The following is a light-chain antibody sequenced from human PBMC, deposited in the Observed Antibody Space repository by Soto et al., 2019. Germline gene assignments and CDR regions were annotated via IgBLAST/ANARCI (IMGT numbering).Light chain of an antibody. CDR3: QSYNISLHNYV. Sequence: QSVLTQPPSVSGAPGQRVSISCTGTTSNIGAPYDVHWYQHLPGKAPKLLIYGDNNRPSGVPDRFSGSKSGTSASLAITRLQAEDEADYYCQSYNISLHNYVFGTGTKVTVL. CDR2: GDN. J-gene: IGLJ1*01. CDR1: TSNIGAPYD. V-gene: IGLV1-40*01.